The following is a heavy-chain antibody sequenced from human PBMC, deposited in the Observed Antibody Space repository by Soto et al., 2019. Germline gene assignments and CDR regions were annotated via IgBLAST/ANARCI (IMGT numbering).Heavy chain of an antibody. D-gene: IGHD3-16*02. CDR1: GFTLSMSA. CDR3: AKDRGIIVKAGDAFDV. J-gene: IGHJ3*01. V-gene: IGHV3-23*01. CDR2: ISDSGDRT. Sequence: EVQLMESGGGLVQPGGSLRLSCASSGFTLSMSAVNWVRQAPGKGLEWVSYISDSGDRTYYADSVKGRFTISRDRSKNTVPLQMDSLRAEDTAVSYCAKDRGIIVKAGDAFDVWGQGTKVTVSS.